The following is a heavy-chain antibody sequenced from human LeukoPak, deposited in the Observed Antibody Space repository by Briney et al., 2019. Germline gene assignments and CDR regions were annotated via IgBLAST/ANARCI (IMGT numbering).Heavy chain of an antibody. D-gene: IGHD3-16*01. CDR1: GXXXXXSS. CDR3: VRDFNWAFDS. J-gene: IGHJ4*02. Sequence: PGGSLRLSCTAXGXXXXXSSMDXXXXXPGXGLERVSHIWNVXXVXHYADSVRGRFTIARDNAKNSLSLQMSSLRDEDTAXYYCVRDFNWAFDSWGQGVLVTVAS. V-gene: IGHV3-48*02. CDR2: IWNVXXVX.